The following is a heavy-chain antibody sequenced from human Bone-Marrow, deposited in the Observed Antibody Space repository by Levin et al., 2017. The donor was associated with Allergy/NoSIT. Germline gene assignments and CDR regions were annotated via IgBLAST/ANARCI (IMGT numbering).Heavy chain of an antibody. CDR1: GYTFTSYY. D-gene: IGHD1-26*01. CDR2: INPSGGST. V-gene: IGHV1-46*01. Sequence: ASVKVSCKASGYTFTSYYMHWVRQAPGQGLEWMGIINPSGGSTSYAQKFQGRVTMTRDTSTSTVYMELSSLRSEDTAVYYCARDVGGTLYYYYGMDVWGQGTTVTVSS. CDR3: ARDVGGTLYYYYGMDV. J-gene: IGHJ6*02.